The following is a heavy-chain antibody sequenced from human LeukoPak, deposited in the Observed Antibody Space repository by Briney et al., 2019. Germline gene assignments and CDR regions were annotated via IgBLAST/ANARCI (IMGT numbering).Heavy chain of an antibody. CDR1: GFIFSTYS. CDR3: ATEGRGVHFDY. Sequence: GGSLRLSCAASGFIFSTYSMNWVRQAPGTGLEWVASIDTTSYTYHADSVKGRFTISRDNAKISLFLQMNSLRAEDTALYYCATEGRGVHFDYWGQGTLVTVSS. V-gene: IGHV3-21*01. CDR2: IDTTSYT. D-gene: IGHD3-10*01. J-gene: IGHJ4*02.